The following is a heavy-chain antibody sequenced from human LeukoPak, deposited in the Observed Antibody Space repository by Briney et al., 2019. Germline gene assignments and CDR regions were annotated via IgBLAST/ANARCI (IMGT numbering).Heavy chain of an antibody. J-gene: IGHJ4*02. CDR2: IDNDGSGT. Sequence: GGSLRLSCAASGFTFSGYWMHWVRQAPGKGLVWVSYIDNDGSGTTYADSVKGRFTISRDNAKNTVDLQMNSLRAEDTAVYYCARGGWGTAIDYLGQGTLDTVSS. CDR1: GFTFSGYW. V-gene: IGHV3-74*01. CDR3: ARGGWGTAIDY. D-gene: IGHD1-7*01.